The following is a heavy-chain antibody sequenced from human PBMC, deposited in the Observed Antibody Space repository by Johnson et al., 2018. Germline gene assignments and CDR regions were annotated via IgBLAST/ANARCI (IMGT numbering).Heavy chain of an antibody. D-gene: IGHD3-22*01. Sequence: QVQLQESGPGLVKPSETLSLTCNVSGGSISSSFWSWIRQPPGKGLEWITYIHYSGNTNYNPSLKSRVTILLDTSKNQFSLKLSSVTAADTAVDYCARGSGSSAYYVDALDIWGQGTMVTVSS. CDR3: ARGSGSSAYYVDALDI. J-gene: IGHJ3*02. CDR1: GGSISSSF. CDR2: IHYSGNT. V-gene: IGHV4-59*01.